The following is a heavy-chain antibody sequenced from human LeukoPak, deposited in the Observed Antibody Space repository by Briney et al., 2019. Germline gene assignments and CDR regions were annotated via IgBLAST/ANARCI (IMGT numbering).Heavy chain of an antibody. Sequence: GESLKISCKGSGYSFTSYWIGWVRQMPGKGLEWMGIIYPGDSDTRYSPSFQGQVTISADKSISTAYLQWNSLKASDTAMYYCARSPRAVTQGADAFDIWGQGTMVTVSS. D-gene: IGHD4-17*01. CDR1: GYSFTSYW. J-gene: IGHJ3*02. CDR2: IYPGDSDT. CDR3: ARSPRAVTQGADAFDI. V-gene: IGHV5-51*01.